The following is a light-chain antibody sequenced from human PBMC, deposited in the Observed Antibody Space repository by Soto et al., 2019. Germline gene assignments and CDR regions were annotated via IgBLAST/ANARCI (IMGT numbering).Light chain of an antibody. CDR1: HSISSW. CDR3: PQYDSYSYS. J-gene: IGKJ2*03. Sequence: IQLTQSASSRSASKEGRVTITCRASHSISSWLAWYQQKPKKAPQLLIFDASSLESGVPSRFSGSGSGTEFTLTISCLQPYDIATYYCPQYDSYSYS. V-gene: IGKV1-5*01. CDR2: DAS.